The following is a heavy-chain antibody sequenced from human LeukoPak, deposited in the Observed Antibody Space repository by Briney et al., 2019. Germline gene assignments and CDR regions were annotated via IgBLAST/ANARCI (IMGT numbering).Heavy chain of an antibody. Sequence: GSSVKVSCKVSEYTLTELSMHWVRQAPGKGLEWMGGFDPEDGETIYAQKFQGRVAMTRSTSISTAYMELSSLRSEDTAVYYCARVQRVTFPLKYYFDYWGQGTLVTVSS. CDR1: EYTLTELS. D-gene: IGHD3-10*01. CDR3: ARVQRVTFPLKYYFDY. CDR2: FDPEDGET. J-gene: IGHJ4*02. V-gene: IGHV1-24*01.